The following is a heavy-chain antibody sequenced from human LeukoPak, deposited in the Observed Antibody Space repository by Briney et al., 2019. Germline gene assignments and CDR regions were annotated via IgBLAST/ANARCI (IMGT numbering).Heavy chain of an antibody. J-gene: IGHJ4*02. CDR3: AREAVNSGSYYDY. CDR1: GYTFTGYY. V-gene: IGHV1-2*04. Sequence: ASVKVSCKASGYTFTGYYMHWVRQAPGQGLEWMGWINPNSGGTNYAQKFQGWVTMTRDTSISTAYMELSRLRSDDTAVYYCAREAVNSGSYYDYWGQGTLVTVSS. CDR2: INPNSGGT. D-gene: IGHD1-26*01.